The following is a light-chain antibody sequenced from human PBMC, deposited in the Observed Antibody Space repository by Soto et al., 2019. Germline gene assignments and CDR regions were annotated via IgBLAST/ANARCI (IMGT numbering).Light chain of an antibody. Sequence: QSALTQPPSASGSPGQSVTIPCTGTSSDVGGYNYVSWYQQHPGRAPKLIISEVNKRPSGVPDRFSGSKSGNTASLTVSGLQGEDEADYYCSSYAGSIQVVFGGGTKVTVL. J-gene: IGLJ2*01. V-gene: IGLV2-8*01. CDR1: SSDVGGYNY. CDR2: EVN. CDR3: SSYAGSIQVV.